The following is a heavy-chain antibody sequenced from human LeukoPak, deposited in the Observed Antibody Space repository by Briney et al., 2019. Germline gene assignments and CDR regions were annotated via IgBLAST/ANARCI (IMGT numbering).Heavy chain of an antibody. CDR1: GFTFSDYW. Sequence: GGSLRLSCTASGFTFSDYWMTWVRQAPGKGLEWVANIKQDGSAKYYVDSVKGRFTISKDNAKNSLYLQMDSLRVEDTATYYCARWRGSTSERSDYWGQGTLVTVSS. D-gene: IGHD2-2*01. V-gene: IGHV3-7*01. CDR3: ARWRGSTSERSDY. CDR2: IKQDGSAK. J-gene: IGHJ4*02.